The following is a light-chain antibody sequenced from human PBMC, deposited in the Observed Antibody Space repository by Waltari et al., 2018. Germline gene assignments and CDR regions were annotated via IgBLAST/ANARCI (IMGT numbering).Light chain of an antibody. CDR3: QQVNTFAPT. V-gene: IGKV1-9*01. Sequence: QLTQSPSSLSASVGYRVTINCRTSQDISSYLVWYQHKPGKAPKPLIYAASELKSGVPSRFSGSGSGTNFTLTIRSLEPEDFATYYCQQVNTFAPTFGGGTKVDI. J-gene: IGKJ4*01. CDR1: QDISSY. CDR2: AAS.